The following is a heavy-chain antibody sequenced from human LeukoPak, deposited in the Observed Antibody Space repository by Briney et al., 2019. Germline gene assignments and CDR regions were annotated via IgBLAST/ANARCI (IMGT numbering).Heavy chain of an antibody. CDR3: ARGARMATIYY. CDR1: GFTFSSYW. J-gene: IGHJ4*02. V-gene: IGHV3-74*01. D-gene: IGHD5-24*01. CDR2: IKGDGSST. Sequence: PGGSLRLSCAASGFTFSSYWMHWVRQAPGKGLVWVSRIKGDGSSTSYAGSVKGRFTISRDNAKDTLYLQMNSLRDEDTAVYYCARGARMATIYYWGQGTLVTVSS.